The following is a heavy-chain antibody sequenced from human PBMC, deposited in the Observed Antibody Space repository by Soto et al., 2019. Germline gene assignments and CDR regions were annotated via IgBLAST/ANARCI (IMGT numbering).Heavy chain of an antibody. J-gene: IGHJ4*02. CDR1: GGSFSGYY. CDR3: ARRGPAYYYGSGSYNPSNGRYYFDY. V-gene: IGHV4-34*01. CDR2: INHSGST. D-gene: IGHD3-10*01. Sequence: KSSETLSLTCAVYGGSFSGYYLSWIRQPPGKGLEWIGEINHSGSTNYNPSLKSRVTISVDTSKNQFSLKLSSVTAADTAVYYCARRGPAYYYGSGSYNPSNGRYYFDYWGQGTLVTVSS.